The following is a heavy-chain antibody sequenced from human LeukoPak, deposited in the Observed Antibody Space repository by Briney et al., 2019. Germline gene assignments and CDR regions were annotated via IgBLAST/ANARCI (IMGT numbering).Heavy chain of an antibody. CDR3: AAIPLPDSRYFDWLTFDY. J-gene: IGHJ4*02. D-gene: IGHD3-9*01. Sequence: ASVKVSCKASGFTFTSSAVQWVRQARGQRLEWIGWIVVGSGNTNYAQKFQERVTITRDMSTNTAYMELSSLRSEDTAVYYCAAIPLPDSRYFDWLTFDYWGQGTLVTVSS. CDR1: GFTFTSSA. CDR2: IVVGSGNT. V-gene: IGHV1-58*01.